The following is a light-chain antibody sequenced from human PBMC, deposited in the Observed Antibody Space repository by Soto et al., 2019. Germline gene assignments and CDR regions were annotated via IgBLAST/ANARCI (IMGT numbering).Light chain of an antibody. J-gene: IGKJ3*01. Sequence: DIQMTQSPSSLSASVGDRVTITCRASQSISNYLNWYQQKPGKAPKLLIYAASSLQSGVPSRFSGSGSGTDFPLTISSLQPEDFATYSCQQSYTTLSTFGPGTNVDI. V-gene: IGKV1-39*01. CDR3: QQSYTTLST. CDR2: AAS. CDR1: QSISNY.